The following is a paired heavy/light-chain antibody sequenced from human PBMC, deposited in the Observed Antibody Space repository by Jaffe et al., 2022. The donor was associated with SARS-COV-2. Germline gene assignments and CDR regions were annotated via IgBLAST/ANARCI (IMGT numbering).Heavy chain of an antibody. CDR2: IKPDGSEE. J-gene: IGHJ4*02. CDR3: GRENSWHQNLDY. Sequence: EVQLVESGGGLVQPGGSLRLSCVVSGFSFRSYWMSWVRQAPGKGLEWVANIKPDGSEENYVDSVKGRFTISRDNTKNSLYLQMNSLRVEDTALYYCGRENSWHQNLDYWGQGTLVPVS. D-gene: IGHD4-4*01. V-gene: IGHV3-7*03. CDR1: GFSFRSYW.
Light chain of an antibody. CDR1: SSDVGAYDY. Sequence: QSALTQPRSVSGSPRQSVTISCTGTSSDVGAYDYVSWYQQHPGKAPKLMIYDVNKRPSGVPDRFSGSKSGNTASLTISGLQAEDEADYYCFSYAGTYTYVFGTGTEVTVL. J-gene: IGLJ1*01. V-gene: IGLV2-11*01. CDR2: DVN. CDR3: FSYAGTYTYV.